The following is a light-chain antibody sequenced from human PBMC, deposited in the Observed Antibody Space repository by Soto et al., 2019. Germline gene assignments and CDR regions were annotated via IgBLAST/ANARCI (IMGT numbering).Light chain of an antibody. V-gene: IGLV1-40*01. CDR2: RNT. J-gene: IGLJ1*01. Sequence: QSVLTQPPSVSGAPGQRVTISCTGSSSNIGAGYDVHWYQQLPETAPKLLIYRNTNRPSGVPDRFSGSKSGTSAYLAITGLQAEDEADYYCQSYDGSLTAVYVFGTGTKVTVL. CDR3: QSYDGSLTAVYV. CDR1: SSNIGAGYD.